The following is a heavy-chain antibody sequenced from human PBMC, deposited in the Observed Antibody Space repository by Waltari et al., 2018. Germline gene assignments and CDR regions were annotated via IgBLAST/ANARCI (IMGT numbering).Heavy chain of an antibody. J-gene: IGHJ4*02. V-gene: IGHV4-39*07. CDR2: IYYSGST. CDR3: ARDPKATAGFDY. Sequence: QLQLQESGPGLVKPSETLSLTCTVTGGSISSSSSYWGWIRQPPGKVLEWIGSIYYSGSTYYNPSLKSRVTISVDTSKNQFSLKLSSVTAADTAVYYCARDPKATAGFDYWGQGTLVTVSS. CDR1: GGSISSSSSY.